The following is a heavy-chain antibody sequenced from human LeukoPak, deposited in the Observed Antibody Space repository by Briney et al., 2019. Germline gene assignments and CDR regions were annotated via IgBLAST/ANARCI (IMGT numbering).Heavy chain of an antibody. CDR1: GYTFTGYY. Sequence: GASVKVSCKTSGYTFTGYYIHWVRQAPGQGLEWMGWINPTSFGTKYEQKFQGRVTMTRDTSISTDYMELSDLRSDDTAVYYCARFRGSGWYSFDLWGQGTLVTVSS. V-gene: IGHV1-2*02. D-gene: IGHD6-19*01. CDR3: ARFRGSGWYSFDL. J-gene: IGHJ5*02. CDR2: INPTSFGT.